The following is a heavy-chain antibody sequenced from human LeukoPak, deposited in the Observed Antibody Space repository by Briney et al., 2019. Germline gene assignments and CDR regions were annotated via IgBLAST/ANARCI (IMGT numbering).Heavy chain of an antibody. Sequence: SVKVSCKASGGTFSSYAISWVRQAPGQGLEWMGRIIPILGIANYAQKFQGRVTITADKSTSTAYMELSSLRSEDTAVYYCARTSPVTDAFDIWGQGTMVTVSS. J-gene: IGHJ3*02. V-gene: IGHV1-69*04. CDR1: GGTFSSYA. CDR3: ARTSPVTDAFDI. D-gene: IGHD3-10*01. CDR2: IIPILGIA.